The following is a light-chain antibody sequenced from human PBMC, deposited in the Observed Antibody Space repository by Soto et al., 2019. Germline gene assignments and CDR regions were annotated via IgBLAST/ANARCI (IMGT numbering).Light chain of an antibody. V-gene: IGKV3-15*01. Sequence: EIVMTQSPATLSVSTGESATLSCKASQSVSSNLAWYHQKPCQAPRLLLYGASIRATGIPARLSGSGPATDFTPPISSLQSEDCEVDSFQQYNNWPGTFGHGTKVDIK. CDR2: GAS. J-gene: IGKJ1*01. CDR1: QSVSSN. CDR3: QQYNNWPGT.